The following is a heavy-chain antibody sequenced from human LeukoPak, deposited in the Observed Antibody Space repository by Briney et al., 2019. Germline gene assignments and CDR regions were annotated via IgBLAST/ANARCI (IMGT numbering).Heavy chain of an antibody. D-gene: IGHD1-26*01. CDR3: ATGGSRKYFQH. V-gene: IGHV1-18*01. Sequence: GASVKVSCKASGGTFSSYAISWVRQAPGQGLEWMGWISAYNGNTNYAQKLQGRVTMTTDTSTSTAYMELRSLRSDDTAVYYCATGGSRKYFQHWGQGTLVTVSS. J-gene: IGHJ1*01. CDR2: ISAYNGNT. CDR1: GGTFSSYA.